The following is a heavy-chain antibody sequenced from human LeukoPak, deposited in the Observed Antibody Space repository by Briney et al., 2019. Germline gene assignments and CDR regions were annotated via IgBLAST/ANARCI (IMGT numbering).Heavy chain of an antibody. V-gene: IGHV3-7*01. CDR2: IKQDGSEK. Sequence: GGSLRLSCAAPGFTFSSYWMSWVRQAPGKGLEWVANIKQDGSEKYYVDSVKGRFTISRDNAKNSLYLQMNFLRAEDTDVEDCARDSPERGYSYGPLDNYFDYWGQGTLGTVSS. CDR1: GFTFSSYW. CDR3: ARDSPERGYSYGPLDNYFDY. D-gene: IGHD5-18*01. J-gene: IGHJ4*02.